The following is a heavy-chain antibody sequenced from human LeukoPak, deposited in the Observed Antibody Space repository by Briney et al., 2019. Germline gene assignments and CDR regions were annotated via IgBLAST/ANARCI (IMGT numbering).Heavy chain of an antibody. V-gene: IGHV3-23*01. D-gene: IGHD5-24*01. CDR3: AKVYGDGYNFPYYFDY. CDR2: ISGSGGST. J-gene: IGHJ4*02. CDR1: GFTFSSYA. Sequence: PGGSLRLSCAASGFTFSSYAMSWVHQAPGKGLEWVSAISGSGGSTYYADSVKGRFTISRDNSKNTLYLQMNSLRAEDTAVYYCAKVYGDGYNFPYYFDYWGQGTLVTVSS.